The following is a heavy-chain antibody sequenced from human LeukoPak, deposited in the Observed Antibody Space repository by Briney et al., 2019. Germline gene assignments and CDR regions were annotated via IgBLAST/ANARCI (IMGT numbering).Heavy chain of an antibody. CDR2: TYYRSKWYN. D-gene: IGHD3-10*01. Sequence: SQTLSLTCAISGDNLSSNSTTWNWIRQSPSRGLEWLGRTYYRSKWYNDYAVSVKSRITINPDTSKNQFSLQLNSVTPEDTAVYYCARRGSRAYSYAMDVRGQGTTVTVSS. J-gene: IGHJ6*02. CDR3: ARRGSRAYSYAMDV. V-gene: IGHV6-1*01. CDR1: GDNLSSNSTT.